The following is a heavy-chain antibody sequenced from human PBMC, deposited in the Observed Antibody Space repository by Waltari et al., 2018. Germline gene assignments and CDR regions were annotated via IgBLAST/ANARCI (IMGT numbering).Heavy chain of an antibody. V-gene: IGHV4-59*08. CDR3: ASDTVLGGFDI. CDR1: GGSIRTHY. Sequence: QVQLQESGPGLVNPSETLSLTCTVSGGSIRTHYWSWIRQSPGKGLEWIGYSYYTGSPNYNPSPKGRVSISVDTSKNQVSLKLTSVTAADTAGYYCASDTVLGGFDIWGQGTMVTVSS. CDR2: SYYTGSP. J-gene: IGHJ3*02. D-gene: IGHD2-15*01.